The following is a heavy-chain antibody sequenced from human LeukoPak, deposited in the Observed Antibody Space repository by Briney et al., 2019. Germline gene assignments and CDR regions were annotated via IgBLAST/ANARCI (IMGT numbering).Heavy chain of an antibody. V-gene: IGHV1-46*01. CDR3: ARGSLHDAFDI. D-gene: IGHD1-26*01. J-gene: IGHJ3*02. Sequence: ASVKVSCKASGYTFTCYYMHWLRQAPGQGLEWMGVINPSGGSTSYAQKFQGRVTMTRDTSTSTVYMELSSLRSEDTAVYYCARGSLHDAFDIWGQGTMVTVSS. CDR1: GYTFTCYY. CDR2: INPSGGST.